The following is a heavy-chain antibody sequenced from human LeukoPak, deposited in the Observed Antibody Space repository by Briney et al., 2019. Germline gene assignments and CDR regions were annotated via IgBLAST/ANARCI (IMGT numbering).Heavy chain of an antibody. Sequence: PGGSLRLSCAASGFTVSSNYMSWVRQAPGKGLEWVSVIYSGGSTYYADSVKGRFTISRDNSKNTLYLQMNSLRAEDTAVYYCAKDRTRGYSYGYAFDIWGQGTMVTVSS. CDR3: AKDRTRGYSYGYAFDI. CDR1: GFTVSSNY. V-gene: IGHV3-66*01. CDR2: IYSGGST. D-gene: IGHD5-18*01. J-gene: IGHJ3*02.